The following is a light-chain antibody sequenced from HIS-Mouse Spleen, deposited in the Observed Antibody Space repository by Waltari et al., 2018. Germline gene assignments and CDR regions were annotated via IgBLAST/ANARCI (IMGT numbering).Light chain of an antibody. V-gene: IGKV3D-7*01. J-gene: IGKJ2*01. Sequence: EIVMTQSPATLSLSPGERATLSCRASQSVSSSYLSWYQQKPGQAPRLLIYGASTRATGITARFSGSGAGTDFTLNISRLKPKDIAIDYCQQDNNLPPYTFGQGTKLEIK. CDR3: QQDNNLPPYT. CDR2: GAS. CDR1: QSVSSSY.